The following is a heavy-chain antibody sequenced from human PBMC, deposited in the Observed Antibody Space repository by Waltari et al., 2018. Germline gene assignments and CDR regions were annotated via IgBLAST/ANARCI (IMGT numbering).Heavy chain of an antibody. V-gene: IGHV3-23*04. Sequence: VQLVDSGGDMVQPGGSLRLSCAASGLPFTRYAMDWVRQAPGKGLEWVSGISGAGMTTYYADSVRGRFTISRDNAKNTVYLQMDSLRVEDTAVYYCAKDVALLVVPAAHDWFDPWGQGTLVTVSS. CDR2: ISGAGMTT. D-gene: IGHD2-2*01. CDR1: GLPFTRYA. J-gene: IGHJ5*02. CDR3: AKDVALLVVPAAHDWFDP.